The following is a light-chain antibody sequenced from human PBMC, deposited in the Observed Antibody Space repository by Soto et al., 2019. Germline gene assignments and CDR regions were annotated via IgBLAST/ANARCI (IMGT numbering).Light chain of an antibody. J-gene: IGLJ1*01. CDR2: EVS. Sequence: QSALTQPPSVSGSPGQSVTISCTGTSSDVGSYDRVSWYQQPPGTAPKLMIYEVSNRPSGVPDRFSGSKSGNTASLTISGLQAEDEADYHCSSYTSTGTPVFGTGTKLTVL. V-gene: IGLV2-18*02. CDR3: SSYTSTGTPV. CDR1: SSDVGSYDR.